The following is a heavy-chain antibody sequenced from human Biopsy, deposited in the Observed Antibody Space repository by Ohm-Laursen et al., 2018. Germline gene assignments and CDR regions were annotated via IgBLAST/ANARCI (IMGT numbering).Heavy chain of an antibody. CDR2: LNPVSGNS. D-gene: IGHD1-7*01. CDR1: GYTFTSYD. J-gene: IGHJ5*02. V-gene: IGHV1-8*01. Sequence: ASVKVSCKASGYTFTSYDITWARQASGQGPEWIGWLNPVSGNSNFGQKFRGRVTVTSDTSISTAYMELSGLTSDDTATYYCGRAVRNQLLTDPWGQDTLVTVTS. CDR3: GRAVRNQLLTDP.